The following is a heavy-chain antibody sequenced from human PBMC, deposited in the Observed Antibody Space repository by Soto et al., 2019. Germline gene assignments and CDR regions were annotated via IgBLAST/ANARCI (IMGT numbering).Heavy chain of an antibody. D-gene: IGHD6-6*01. CDR3: SRVYSSSFEYYYYYGMDV. V-gene: IGHV6-1*01. CDR1: GDSVSSNSAA. Sequence: SQTLSLTCAISGDSVSSNSAAWHWGRQSPSRGLAWLGRTYYRSKWYNDYAVSVKSRITLNPDTSNNQFSLQLNSVTPEDTAVYYCSRVYSSSFEYYYYYGMDVWGQGTTVTVSS. CDR2: TYYRSKWYN. J-gene: IGHJ6*02.